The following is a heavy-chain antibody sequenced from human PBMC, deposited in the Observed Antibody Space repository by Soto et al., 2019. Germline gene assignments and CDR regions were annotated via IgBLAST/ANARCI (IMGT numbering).Heavy chain of an antibody. CDR2: ISYDGSNK. V-gene: IGHV3-30*18. J-gene: IGHJ6*02. D-gene: IGHD4-17*01. Sequence: QVQLVESGGGVVQPGRSLRLSCAASGFTFSSYGMHWVRQAPGKGLEWVAVISYDGSNKYYADSVKGRFTISRDNSKNKLYLQMNSLRAEDTAVYYCAKDITVTGVYYYGMDVWGQGTTVTVSS. CDR3: AKDITVTGVYYYGMDV. CDR1: GFTFSSYG.